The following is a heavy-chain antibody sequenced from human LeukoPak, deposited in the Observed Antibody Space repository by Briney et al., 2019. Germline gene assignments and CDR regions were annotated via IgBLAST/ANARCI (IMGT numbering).Heavy chain of an antibody. CDR1: GFTVSSNY. Sequence: PGGSLRLSCAASGFTVSSNYMSWVRQAPGKGLEWVSVTYSGGSTYYADSVKGRFTISRDNSKNTLYLQMNSLRAEDTAVYYCARGVYDSSGYSPSWWFDPWGQGTLVTVSS. J-gene: IGHJ5*02. V-gene: IGHV3-53*01. CDR2: TYSGGST. D-gene: IGHD3-22*01. CDR3: ARGVYDSSGYSPSWWFDP.